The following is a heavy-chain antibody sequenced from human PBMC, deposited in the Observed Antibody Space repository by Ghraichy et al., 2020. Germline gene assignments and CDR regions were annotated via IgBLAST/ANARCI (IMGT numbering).Heavy chain of an antibody. V-gene: IGHV3-33*05. J-gene: IGHJ4*02. D-gene: IGHD3-3*01. CDR3: TKDQSFDFSFDY. Sequence: GESLKISCATSGFSFSTFGMHWVRQAPGKGLHWVAVISADGTQTHYSDAVKGRFTISRDNPNDVVDLQMNGLRVDDTAVYYCTKDQSFDFSFDYWGQGALVTVSS. CDR1: GFSFSTFG. CDR2: ISADGTQT.